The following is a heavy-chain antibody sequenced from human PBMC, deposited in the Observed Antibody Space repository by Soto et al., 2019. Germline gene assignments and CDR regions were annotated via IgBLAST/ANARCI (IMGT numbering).Heavy chain of an antibody. D-gene: IGHD1-1*01. J-gene: IGHJ6*02. CDR2: TTYDGGIK. Sequence: GWSLRLSCASSVFSFISYGMEWVRLAPGKGLEWVAATTYDGGIKHYVDSVKGRFTISRDNSKNTLYLQMNSLRVEDTATYYCAGALENPYFYYGLNVWGQGTTVTVSS. V-gene: IGHV3-30*03. CDR3: AGALENPYFYYGLNV. CDR1: VFSFISYG.